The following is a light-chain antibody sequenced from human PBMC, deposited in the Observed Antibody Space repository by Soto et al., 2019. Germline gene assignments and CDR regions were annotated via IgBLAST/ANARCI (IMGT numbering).Light chain of an antibody. CDR3: NSYAGSNNYVL. CDR2: EVS. CDR1: SSDVGNYNY. Sequence: QSALTQPPSASGSPGQSVTISCTGTSSDVGNYNYVSWYQQHPGKAPKLMIYEVSKRPSGVPDRFSGSKSGNTASLTVSGLQAEDEADYYCNSYAGSNNYVLFGGGTKLTVL. J-gene: IGLJ2*01. V-gene: IGLV2-8*01.